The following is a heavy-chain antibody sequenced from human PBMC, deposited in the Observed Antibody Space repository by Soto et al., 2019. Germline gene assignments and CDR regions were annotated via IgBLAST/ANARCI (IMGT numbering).Heavy chain of an antibody. CDR1: GGTFSSYA. J-gene: IGHJ3*02. V-gene: IGHV1-69*01. CDR3: ASANFNAGDGSDAFCI. Sequence: QVQLVQSGAEVKKPGSSVKVSCKASGGTFSSYAISWVRQAPGQGLEWMGGVIPIFGTANYAQKFQGRVTITADETTSTAYVQLRSPRSEDTAMDYFASANFNAGDGSDAFCIWGQGTLVTVSS. D-gene: IGHD7-27*01. CDR2: VIPIFGTA.